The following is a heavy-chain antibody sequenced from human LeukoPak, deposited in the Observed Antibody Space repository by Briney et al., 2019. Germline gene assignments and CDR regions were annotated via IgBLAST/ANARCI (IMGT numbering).Heavy chain of an antibody. CDR1: GFTFSSYS. V-gene: IGHV3-48*02. CDR2: ISSSSSTI. CDR3: ARDYYGSGSYYIGFDY. Sequence: GGSLGLSCAASGFTFSSYSMNWVRQAPGKGLEWVSYISSSSSTIYYADSVKGRFTISRDNAKNSLYLQMNSLRDEDTAVYYCARDYYGSGSYYIGFDYWGQGTLVTVSS. J-gene: IGHJ4*02. D-gene: IGHD3-10*01.